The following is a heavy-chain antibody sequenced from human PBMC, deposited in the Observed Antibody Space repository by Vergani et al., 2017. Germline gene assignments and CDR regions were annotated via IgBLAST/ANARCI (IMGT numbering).Heavy chain of an antibody. Sequence: EVQLLESGGGLVQPGGSLRLSCAASGFTFSSYAMSWVRQAPGKGLEWVSAISGSGGSTGYADSVKGRFTISRDNAKNSLYLQMNSLRAEDTALYYCARSGGSGYYYDWFDPWGQGTLVTVSS. D-gene: IGHD3-22*01. V-gene: IGHV3-23*01. CDR3: ARSGGSGYYYDWFDP. CDR2: ISGSGGST. CDR1: GFTFSSYA. J-gene: IGHJ5*02.